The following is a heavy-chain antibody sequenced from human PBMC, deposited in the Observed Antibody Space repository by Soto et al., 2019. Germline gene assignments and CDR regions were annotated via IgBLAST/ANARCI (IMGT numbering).Heavy chain of an antibody. D-gene: IGHD3-10*01. V-gene: IGHV3-30*18. Sequence: GGSLRLSCAASGFTFSSYGMHWVRQAPGKGLEWVAVISYDGSNKYYADSVKGRFTISRDNSKNTLYLQMNSLRAEDTAVYYCAKDRYYYGSGSYHYGMDVWGQGTTVTSP. J-gene: IGHJ6*02. CDR1: GFTFSSYG. CDR2: ISYDGSNK. CDR3: AKDRYYYGSGSYHYGMDV.